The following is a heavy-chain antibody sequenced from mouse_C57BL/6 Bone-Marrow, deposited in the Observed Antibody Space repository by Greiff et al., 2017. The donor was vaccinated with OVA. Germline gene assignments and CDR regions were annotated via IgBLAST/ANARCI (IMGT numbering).Heavy chain of an antibody. Sequence: EVKVEESGGGLVKPGGSLKLSCAASGFTFSDYGMHWVRQAPEKGLEWVAYISSGSSTIYYADTVKGRFTISRDNAKNTLFLQMTSLRSEDTAMYYCARRYFDVWGTGTTVTVSS. V-gene: IGHV5-17*01. CDR3: ARRYFDV. CDR2: ISSGSSTI. CDR1: GFTFSDYG. J-gene: IGHJ1*03.